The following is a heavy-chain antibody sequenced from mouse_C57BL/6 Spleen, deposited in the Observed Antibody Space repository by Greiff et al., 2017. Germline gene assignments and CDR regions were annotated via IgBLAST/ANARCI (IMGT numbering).Heavy chain of an antibody. CDR2: IDPETGGT. Sequence: QVQLQQSGAELVRPGASVTLSCKASGYTFTDYEMHWVKQTPVHGLEWIGAIDPETGGTAYNQKFKGKAILTADKSSSTAYMELRSLTSEDSAVYYCTSYGNFYAMDSWGPGTSVTVSS. D-gene: IGHD2-1*01. CDR1: GYTFTDYE. V-gene: IGHV1-15*01. CDR3: TSYGNFYAMDS. J-gene: IGHJ4*01.